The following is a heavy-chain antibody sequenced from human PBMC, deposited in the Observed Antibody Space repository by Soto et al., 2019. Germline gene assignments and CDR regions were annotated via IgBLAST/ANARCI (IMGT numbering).Heavy chain of an antibody. V-gene: IGHV4-38-2*01. CDR2: LFHTGNS. D-gene: IGHD6-19*01. J-gene: IGHJ4*01. CDR1: DYSISDGYY. Sequence: SETLSLTCVVADYSISDGYYWGWVRQPPGKGLEWIGSLFHTGNSYYNPSLKSRVTISMDKSENQFFLNLTSVTAADTAVYYCARSLHLTVAGYFDSWGHGSLVTVSS. CDR3: ARSLHLTVAGYFDS.